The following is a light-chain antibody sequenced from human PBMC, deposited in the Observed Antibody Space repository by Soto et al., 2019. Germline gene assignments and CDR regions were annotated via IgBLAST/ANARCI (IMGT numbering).Light chain of an antibody. CDR1: SSDFGDDKY. CDR2: GVN. CDR3: GSFTTSRIWV. V-gene: IGLV2-14*01. Sequence: QSVLTQPASVSGSPGQSITVSCTGSSSDFGDDKYVSWYQQQPGKGPNLLIYGVNSRPSGISNRFSGSKSGNTASLTISGLQVGEGAEYFCGSFTTSRIWVFGGGTKLTVL. J-gene: IGLJ3*02.